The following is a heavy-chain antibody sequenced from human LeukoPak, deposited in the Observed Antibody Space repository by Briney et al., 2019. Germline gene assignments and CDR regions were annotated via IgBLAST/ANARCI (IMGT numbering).Heavy chain of an antibody. J-gene: IGHJ4*02. D-gene: IGHD6-13*01. V-gene: IGHV4-59*08. CDR1: GGSISSYY. CDR3: ARAGGSSSWCRFDY. CDR2: IYYSGST. Sequence: PSETLSLTCTVSGGSISSYYWSWIRQPPGKGLEWLGYIYYSGSTNYNPSLKSRVTISVDTSKNQFSLKLSSVTAADTAVYYCARAGGSSSWCRFDYWGQGTLVTVSS.